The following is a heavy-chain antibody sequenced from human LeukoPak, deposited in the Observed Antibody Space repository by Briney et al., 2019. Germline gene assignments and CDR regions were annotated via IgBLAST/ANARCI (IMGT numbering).Heavy chain of an antibody. CDR1: RLTLTSTY. J-gene: IGHJ4*02. CDR3: ARAGEYLPLHY. D-gene: IGHD2/OR15-2a*01. Sequence: GGSLRLSRAPSRLTLTSTYITWVRQAPGEGLEGVSIIYISGSTYYADSVRGRFTIYRDNSNNTVYLQMNSLRADDTAVYYFARAGEYLPLHYWGQGTLVAVS. V-gene: IGHV3-53*01. CDR2: IYISGST.